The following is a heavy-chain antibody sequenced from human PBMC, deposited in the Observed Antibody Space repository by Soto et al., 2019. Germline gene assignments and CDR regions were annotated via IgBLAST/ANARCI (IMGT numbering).Heavy chain of an antibody. CDR1: GFTFSDYY. V-gene: IGHV3-11*05. CDR2: ISSSSSYT. J-gene: IGHJ6*02. Sequence: GGSLRLSCAASGFTFSDYYMSWIRQAPGKGLEWVSYISSSSSYTNYADSVKGRFTISRDNAKNSLYLQMNSLRAEDTAVYYCAREEIAVAGSYGMDVWGQGTTVTVSS. CDR3: AREEIAVAGSYGMDV. D-gene: IGHD6-19*01.